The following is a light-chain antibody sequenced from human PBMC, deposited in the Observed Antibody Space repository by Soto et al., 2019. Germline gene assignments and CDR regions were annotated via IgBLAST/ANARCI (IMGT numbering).Light chain of an antibody. CDR2: EVS. CDR3: SSYTSSNTYV. J-gene: IGLJ1*01. V-gene: IGLV2-14*01. CDR1: SSDIGAYNY. Sequence: QSVLPQPASVSGSPGQSITNSCTGTSSDIGAYNYVSWYQQHPGKAPKLVISEVSNRPSGVSNRFSGSKSGNTASLTISGLQAEDEADYYRSSYTSSNTYVFAAGTKVTVL.